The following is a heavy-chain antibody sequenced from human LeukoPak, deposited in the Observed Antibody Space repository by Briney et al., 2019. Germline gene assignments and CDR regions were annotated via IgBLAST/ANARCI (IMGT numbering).Heavy chain of an antibody. CDR1: GASFSGYY. CDR2: INHSGST. Sequence: PSETLSLTCAVYGASFSGYYWSWIRQPPGKGLEWIGEINHSGSTNYNPSLKSRVTISVDTSKNQFSLKLSSVTAADTAVYYCAGGRYLLWFGVNWFDPWGQGTLVTVSS. CDR3: AGGRYLLWFGVNWFDP. J-gene: IGHJ5*02. V-gene: IGHV4-34*01. D-gene: IGHD3-10*01.